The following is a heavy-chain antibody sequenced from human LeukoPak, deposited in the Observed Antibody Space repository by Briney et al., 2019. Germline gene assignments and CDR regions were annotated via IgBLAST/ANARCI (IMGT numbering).Heavy chain of an antibody. V-gene: IGHV3-23*01. CDR1: GFTFNSYA. J-gene: IGHJ4*02. CDR2: ISGSGSDT. CDR3: AKPDVSSGSFYRGNFHY. Sequence: LSGGSLRLSCVASGFTFNSYAMRWVRQAPGKGLEWVSSISGSGSDTDYADSVKGRFTISRDKSRNTLYLQMSSLRVEDTAVYYCAKPDVSSGSFYRGNFHYWGQGTLVTVSS. D-gene: IGHD3-10*01.